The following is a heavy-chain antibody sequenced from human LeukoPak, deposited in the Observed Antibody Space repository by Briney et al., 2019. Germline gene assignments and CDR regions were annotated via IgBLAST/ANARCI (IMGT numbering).Heavy chain of an antibody. J-gene: IGHJ4*02. V-gene: IGHV3-15*01. D-gene: IGHD3-10*01. CDR3: STRARWEFLTEF. Sequence: GGSLRLSCAASGFTFSNAWMSWVRQAPGKGPEWVGRIKNKVDGGTTDYAAPVKGRFTISRDDSKSTLYLQMDSLKPEDTAVYYCSTRARWEFLTEFWGQGTLVTVSS. CDR2: IKNKVDGGTT. CDR1: GFTFSNAW.